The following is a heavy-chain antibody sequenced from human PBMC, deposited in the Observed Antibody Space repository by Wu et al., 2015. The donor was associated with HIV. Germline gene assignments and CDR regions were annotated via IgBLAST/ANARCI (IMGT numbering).Heavy chain of an antibody. CDR2: ISGHNGNT. CDR1: GYTFTSYA. V-gene: IGHV1-18*01. Sequence: QVQLVQSGAEVKKPGASVKVSCKASGYTFTSYAVTWVRQAPGQGLEWMGWISGHNGNTKYAQKLQDRITMTTDTSATTAYMELRSLRSDDTAVYYCARNPQSNDAFDIWGKGQWSPSLQ. J-gene: IGHJ3*02. CDR3: ARNPQSNDAFDI.